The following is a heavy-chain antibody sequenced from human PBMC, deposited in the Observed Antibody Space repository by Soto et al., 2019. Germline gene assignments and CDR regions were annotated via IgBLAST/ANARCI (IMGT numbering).Heavy chain of an antibody. V-gene: IGHV4-39*01. Sequence: LSLTRTVSGGSISSNSYYWRLIRQPPGAWLERMGSIYYSGSTYYNPSLKSRVTISVDTSKNQFSLKLSSVTAADTAVYYCASPGQWLERSGNYFDYWGQGTLVTVFS. CDR3: ASPGQWLERSGNYFDY. J-gene: IGHJ4*02. CDR2: IYYSGST. CDR1: GGSISSNSYY. D-gene: IGHD6-19*01.